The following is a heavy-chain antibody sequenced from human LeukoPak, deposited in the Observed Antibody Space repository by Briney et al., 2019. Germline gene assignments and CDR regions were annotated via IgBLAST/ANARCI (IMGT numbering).Heavy chain of an antibody. CDR3: ARGRDSSSWAFIPFFDY. CDR1: GYTFTGHY. D-gene: IGHD6-13*01. J-gene: IGHJ4*02. CDR2: INPSGGST. V-gene: IGHV1-46*01. Sequence: ASVKVSCKASGYTFTGHYMHWVRQAPGQGLEWMGIINPSGGSTSYAQKFQGRVTMTRDTPTSTVYMELSSLRSEDTAVYYCARGRDSSSWAFIPFFDYWGQGTLVTVSS.